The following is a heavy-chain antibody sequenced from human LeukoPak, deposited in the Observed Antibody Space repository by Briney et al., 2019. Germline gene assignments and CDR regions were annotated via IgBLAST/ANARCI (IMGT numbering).Heavy chain of an antibody. CDR2: FDPEDGEK. V-gene: IGHV1-24*01. CDR1: GYTLTELS. D-gene: IGHD3-9*01. J-gene: IGHJ5*02. Sequence: ASVKVSCKVSGYTLTELSMHWVRRAPGKGLEWMGGFDPEDGEKIYTQKFQGRVTMTEDTSTDTAYMELSSLRSEDTAVYYCAILLEDHAILPGSAEDLWGQGTLVTVSS. CDR3: AILLEDHAILPGSAEDL.